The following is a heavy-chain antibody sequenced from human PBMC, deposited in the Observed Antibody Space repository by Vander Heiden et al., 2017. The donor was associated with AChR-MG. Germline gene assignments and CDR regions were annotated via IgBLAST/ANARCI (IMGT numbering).Heavy chain of an antibody. Sequence: VPLLKSGEGAVQAAGSVGLDGAGSGYTLTRYDLGWVRQAPGKGLRWVAAIRGRGGSTYYAESVKGLFTISRDKSKNTLYLQMNSLRADETAVYYWAKDRTYSAVAVKLGAAFDIGGQGTMVTVSS. J-gene: IGHJ3*02. CDR3: AKDRTYSAVAVKLGAAFDI. CDR1: GYTLTRYD. V-gene: IGHV3-23*01. D-gene: IGHD6-19*01. CDR2: IRGRGGST.